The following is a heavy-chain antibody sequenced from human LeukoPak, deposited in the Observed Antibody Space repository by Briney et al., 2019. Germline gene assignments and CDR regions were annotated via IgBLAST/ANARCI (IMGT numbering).Heavy chain of an antibody. CDR2: IYPGDSDT. CDR1: GYRFTSYW. V-gene: IGHV5-51*01. CDR3: ARQAPIAAAVDDAFDI. Sequence: GASLKISCKGSGYRFTSYWIGWVRQMPGKGLEWMGIIYPGDSDTRYSPSFQGQVTISADKSISTAYLQWSSLKASDTAMYYCARQAPIAAAVDDAFDIWGQGRMVTVSS. J-gene: IGHJ3*02. D-gene: IGHD6-13*01.